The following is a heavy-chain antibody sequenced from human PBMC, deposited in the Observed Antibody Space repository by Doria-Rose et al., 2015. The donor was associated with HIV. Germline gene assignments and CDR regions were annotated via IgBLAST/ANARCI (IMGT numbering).Heavy chain of an antibody. J-gene: IGHJ3*02. Sequence: VQSGAEVKMPGSSAKVSCKASGGTFSTSAITWVRQAPGQGLEWMGGIVPLFGTPNYAQKFQGRVRITADESTSTVYMELSSLRSEDMAMFYCTRSEVVPYAFDIWGQGTMVTVSS. D-gene: IGHD3-22*01. CDR3: TRSEVVPYAFDI. CDR1: GGTFSTSA. V-gene: IGHV1-69*01. CDR2: IVPLFGTP.